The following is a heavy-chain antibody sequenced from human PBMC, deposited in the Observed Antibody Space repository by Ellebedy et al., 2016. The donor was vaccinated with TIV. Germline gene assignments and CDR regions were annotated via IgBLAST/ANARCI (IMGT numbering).Heavy chain of an antibody. J-gene: IGHJ4*02. Sequence: SVKVSXXSSGGTFNSYVINWVRQAPGQGLEWMGGITPIFGPANYAQKFQGRVKITADESTITAYLELSSLRSEDTAMYFCAREVPGKGLEDWGQGALVTVSS. CDR3: AREVPGKGLED. V-gene: IGHV1-69*13. D-gene: IGHD3/OR15-3a*01. CDR1: GGTFNSYV. CDR2: ITPIFGPA.